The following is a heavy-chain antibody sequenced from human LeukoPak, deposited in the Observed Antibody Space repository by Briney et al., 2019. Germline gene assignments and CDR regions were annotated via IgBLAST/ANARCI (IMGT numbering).Heavy chain of an antibody. CDR2: IYHSGST. D-gene: IGHD2-2*01. CDR1: GYSISSGYY. V-gene: IGHV4-38-2*01. J-gene: IGHJ4*02. Sequence: PSETLSLTCAVSGYSISSGYYWGWIRQPPGKGLEWIGSIYHSGSTYYNPSLKSRVTISVDTSKNQFSLKLSSVTAADTAVYYCARHEVGRSRGPTSIVVVPAAPDYWGQGTLVTVSS. CDR3: ARHEVGRSRGPTSIVVVPAAPDY.